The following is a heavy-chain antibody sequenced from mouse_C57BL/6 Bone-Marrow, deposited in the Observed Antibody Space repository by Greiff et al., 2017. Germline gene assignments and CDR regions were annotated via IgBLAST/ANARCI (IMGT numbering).Heavy chain of an antibody. V-gene: IGHV1-81*01. D-gene: IGHD2-5*01. CDR1: GYTFTSYG. CDR3: AAWPTIVTYFDY. Sequence: QVQLKQSGAELARPGASVKLSCKASGYTFTSYGISWVKQRTGQGLEWIGEIYPRSGNTYYTEQFKGKATLTADKSSSTAYMELRSLTSEDAAVYFCAAWPTIVTYFDYWGQGTTLTVSS. CDR2: IYPRSGNT. J-gene: IGHJ2*01.